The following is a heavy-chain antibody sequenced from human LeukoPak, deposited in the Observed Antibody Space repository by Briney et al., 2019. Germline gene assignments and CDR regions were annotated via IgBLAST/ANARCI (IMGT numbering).Heavy chain of an antibody. CDR1: GYTFTSYG. J-gene: IGHJ4*02. V-gene: IGHV1-69*13. D-gene: IGHD2/OR15-2a*01. CDR2: IIPIFGTA. Sequence: ASVKVSCKASGYTFTSYGISWVRQAPGQGLEWMGGIIPIFGTANYAQKFQGRVTITADESTSTAYMELSSLRSEDTAVYYCAVGFRNSTFDYWGQGTLVTVSS. CDR3: AVGFRNSTFDY.